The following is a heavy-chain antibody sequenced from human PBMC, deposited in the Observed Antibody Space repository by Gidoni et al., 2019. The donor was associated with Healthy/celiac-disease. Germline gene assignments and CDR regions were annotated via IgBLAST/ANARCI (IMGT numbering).Heavy chain of an antibody. Sequence: QVQLVQSGAEVKKPGASVKVSCTASGYTFTGYYMHWVRQAPGQGLEWMGWINPNSGGTNYAQKFQGRVTMTRDTSISTAYMELSRLRSDDTAVYYCARESDFWSGSPRGWFDPWGQGTLVTVSS. CDR1: GYTFTGYY. J-gene: IGHJ5*02. CDR3: ARESDFWSGSPRGWFDP. CDR2: INPNSGGT. V-gene: IGHV1-2*02. D-gene: IGHD3-3*01.